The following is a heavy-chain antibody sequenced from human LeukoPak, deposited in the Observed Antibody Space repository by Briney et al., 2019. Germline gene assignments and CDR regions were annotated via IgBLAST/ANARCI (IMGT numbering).Heavy chain of an antibody. Sequence: ASVKVSCLASRYTFTGYYMHWVRPAPAQGLEGMGWINPNSGGTNYAQKFQGRVTMTRDKSISTAYMELSRLRSDDTAVYYCARVNKLLLSGFDYWGQGTLVTVSS. CDR2: INPNSGGT. CDR3: ARVNKLLLSGFDY. CDR1: RYTFTGYY. J-gene: IGHJ4*02. V-gene: IGHV1-2*02. D-gene: IGHD5-18*01.